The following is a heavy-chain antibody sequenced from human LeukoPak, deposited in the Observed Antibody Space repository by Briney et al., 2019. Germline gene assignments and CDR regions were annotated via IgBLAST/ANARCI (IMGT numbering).Heavy chain of an antibody. CDR1: GFTFSSNW. Sequence: AGGSLRLSCAAFGFTFSSNWMSWVRQAPGKGLEWVANIKQDGSEKQYVDSVKGRFTISRDNAKNALYLQMNSLRVEDTAVYYCARAGTLVGYDSSAYHYYFDYWGQGTLVTVSA. CDR3: ARAGTLVGYDSSAYHYYFDY. J-gene: IGHJ4*02. CDR2: IKQDGSEK. V-gene: IGHV3-7*05. D-gene: IGHD3-22*01.